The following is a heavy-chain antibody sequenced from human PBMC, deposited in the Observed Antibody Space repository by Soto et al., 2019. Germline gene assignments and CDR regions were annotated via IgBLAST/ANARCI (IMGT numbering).Heavy chain of an antibody. D-gene: IGHD1-1*01. J-gene: IGHJ6*02. Sequence: ESGGGLVQPGGSLRLSCAASGFRFSSYAMSWVRQAPGKGLEWVSVISGNGGTTYYADSVRGRFTISRDNSKNTLYLQMNTLRPEDTGLYYCARVTPGNNLYYFSGLDFWGQGTSVTVSS. CDR3: ARVTPGNNLYYFSGLDF. V-gene: IGHV3-23*01. CDR1: GFRFSSYA. CDR2: ISGNGGTT.